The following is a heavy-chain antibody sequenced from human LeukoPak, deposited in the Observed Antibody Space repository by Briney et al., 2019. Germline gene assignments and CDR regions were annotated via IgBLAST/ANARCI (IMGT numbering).Heavy chain of an antibody. CDR2: IYNGETT. Sequence: GGSLRLSCAASGFTVRSSYMNWVRQAPGKGLEWVSVIYNGETTDYADSVRGRFTISRDNSENTLHLQMNSLRAEDTAVYYCAADTDYDAFDIWGQGTMVTVSS. CDR1: GFTVRSSY. CDR3: AADTDYDAFDI. D-gene: IGHD4-11*01. J-gene: IGHJ3*02. V-gene: IGHV3-53*01.